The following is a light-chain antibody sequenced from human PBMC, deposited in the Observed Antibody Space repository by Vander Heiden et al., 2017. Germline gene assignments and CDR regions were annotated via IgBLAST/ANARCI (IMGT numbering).Light chain of an antibody. CDR2: GAS. CDR3: QQYDDKPWT. Sequence: ERVLTPSPATLSVSPGGTVTLSCRASQILLTNLAWYQRKPGQAPRPLIYGASVSATGVPARFSGRGYGREFTLTISRLQPEDYAFYYCQQYDDKPWTFRQATRGES. V-gene: IGKV3-15*01. J-gene: IGKJ1*01. CDR1: QILLTN.